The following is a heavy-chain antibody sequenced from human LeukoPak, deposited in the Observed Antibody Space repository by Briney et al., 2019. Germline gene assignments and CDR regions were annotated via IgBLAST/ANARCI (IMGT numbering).Heavy chain of an antibody. D-gene: IGHD5-24*01. CDR1: GYTFTGYY. CDR3: ARDRGGRWLQWVGDDY. CDR2: INPNSGGT. Sequence: ASVKVSCKASGYTFTGYYMHWVRQAPGQGLEWMGWINPNSGGTNYAQKFQGRVTMTRDTSISTAYMEPSRLRSDDTAVYYCARDRGGRWLQWVGDDYWGQGTLVTVSS. V-gene: IGHV1-2*02. J-gene: IGHJ4*02.